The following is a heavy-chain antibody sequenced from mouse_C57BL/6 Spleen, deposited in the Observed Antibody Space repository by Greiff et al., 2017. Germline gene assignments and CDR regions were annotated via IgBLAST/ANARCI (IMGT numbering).Heavy chain of an antibody. CDR1: GYAFSSYW. Sequence: VKLQESGAELVKPGASVKISCKASGYAFSSYWMNWVKQRPGKGLEWIGQIYPGDGDTNYNGKFKGKATLTADKSSSTAYMQLSSLTSEDSAVYFCARQDDYAMDYWGQGTSVTVSS. J-gene: IGHJ4*01. V-gene: IGHV1-80*01. CDR2: IYPGDGDT. CDR3: ARQDDYAMDY.